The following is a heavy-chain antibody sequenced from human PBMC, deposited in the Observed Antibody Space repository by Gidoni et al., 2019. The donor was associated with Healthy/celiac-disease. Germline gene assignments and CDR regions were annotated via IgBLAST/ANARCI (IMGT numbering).Heavy chain of an antibody. V-gene: IGHV4-39*01. CDR1: GGSISSSSYY. D-gene: IGHD6-19*01. CDR2: IYYRGSP. CDR3: ARHQAVAGTKSGYFQH. Sequence: QLQLQESGPGLVKPSETLSLTCTVSGGSISSSSYYWGWIRQPPGKGLEWIGIIYYRGSPYYNPSLNSRVTISVDTSKNQFSLKLSSVTAADTAVYYCARHQAVAGTKSGYFQHWCQGTLVTVSS. J-gene: IGHJ1*01.